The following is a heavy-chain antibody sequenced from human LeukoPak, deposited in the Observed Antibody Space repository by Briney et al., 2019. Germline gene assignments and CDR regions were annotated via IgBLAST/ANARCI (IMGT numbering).Heavy chain of an antibody. V-gene: IGHV3-48*03. J-gene: IGHJ6*02. D-gene: IGHD1-14*01. CDR3: ARGRKTARGLYYGMDV. Sequence: GGSLRLSCAASGFTFSSYEMNWVRQAPGKGLEWVSYISSSGSTIYYADSVKGRFTISRDNAKNSLYLQMNSLRAEDTAVYYCARGRKTARGLYYGMDVWGQGTTVTVSS. CDR1: GFTFSSYE. CDR2: ISSSGSTI.